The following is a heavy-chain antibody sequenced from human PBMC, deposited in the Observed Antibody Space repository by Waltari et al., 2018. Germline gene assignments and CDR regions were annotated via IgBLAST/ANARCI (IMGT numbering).Heavy chain of an antibody. CDR3: ARLEGGSYFRILDY. D-gene: IGHD1-26*01. CDR2: IYYSGST. Sequence: QVQLQESGPGLVKPSETLSLTCTVPGGSISSHYWSWIRQPPGKGLEWIGYIYYSGSTNYNPSLKSRVTISVDTSKNQFSLKLSSVTAADTAVYYCARLEGGSYFRILDYWGQGTLVTVSS. CDR1: GGSISSHY. J-gene: IGHJ4*02. V-gene: IGHV4-59*11.